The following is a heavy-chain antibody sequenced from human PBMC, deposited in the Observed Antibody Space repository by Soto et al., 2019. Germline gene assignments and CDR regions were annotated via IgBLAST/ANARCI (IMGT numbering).Heavy chain of an antibody. CDR2: ISSSSRYI. V-gene: IGHV3-21*01. J-gene: IGHJ6*02. Sequence: EVQLVESGGGLVKPGGSLRLSCAASGFTFSSYSMNWVRQAPGKGLEWVSSISSSSRYIYYADSVKGRFTISRDNAKNSLYLQMNSLRAEDTAVYYCARDKPTSVYYYGMDVWGQGTTVTVSS. CDR3: ARDKPTSVYYYGMDV. CDR1: GFTFSSYS.